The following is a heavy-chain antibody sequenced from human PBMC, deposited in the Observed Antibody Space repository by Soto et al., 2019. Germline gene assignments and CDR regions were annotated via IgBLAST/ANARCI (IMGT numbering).Heavy chain of an antibody. CDR1: GYKFTNYW. J-gene: IGHJ4*02. V-gene: IGHV5-51*01. CDR2: IYPGDSDT. CDR3: ARHMGTTMVPDWLQPLDF. Sequence: GESLKISCKGFGYKFTNYWIGWVRQMPGKGLEWMGIIYPGDSDTRYSPSFQGQVTISADKSISTAYLQWSSLKASDTAMYYCARHMGTTMVPDWLQPLDFWGQGTLVTVSS. D-gene: IGHD3-10*01.